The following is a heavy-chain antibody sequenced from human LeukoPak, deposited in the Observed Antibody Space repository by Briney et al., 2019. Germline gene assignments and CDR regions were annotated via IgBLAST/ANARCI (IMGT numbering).Heavy chain of an antibody. J-gene: IGHJ4*02. D-gene: IGHD5-12*01. Sequence: PGGSLRLSCAASGFTSTDYAMNWVRQAPGKGLEWVSVLIGSSGSTDYADSVKGRFTISRDNSKNTVFLQMNSLRVEDTAIYYCAKGAYDYIGTAYFDSWGQGTLVTVSS. CDR1: GFTSTDYA. CDR3: AKGAYDYIGTAYFDS. V-gene: IGHV3-23*01. CDR2: LIGSSGST.